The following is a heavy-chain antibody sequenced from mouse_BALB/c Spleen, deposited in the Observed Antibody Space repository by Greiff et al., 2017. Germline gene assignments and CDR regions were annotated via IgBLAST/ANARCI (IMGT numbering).Heavy chain of an antibody. CDR1: GFTFPDYY. V-gene: IGHV7-3*02. Sequence: EVKVEESGGGLVQPGGSLRLSCATSGFTFPDYYMSWVRQPPGKALEWLGFIRNKANGYTTEYSASVKGRFTISRDNSQSILYLQMNTLRAEDSATYYCARYRYDAMDYWGQGTSVTVSS. D-gene: IGHD2-14*01. CDR3: ARYRYDAMDY. CDR2: IRNKANGYTT. J-gene: IGHJ4*01.